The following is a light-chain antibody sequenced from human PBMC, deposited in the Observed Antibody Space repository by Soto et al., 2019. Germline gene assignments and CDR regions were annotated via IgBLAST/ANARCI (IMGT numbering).Light chain of an antibody. CDR1: SSNIGSHT. J-gene: IGLJ2*01. V-gene: IGLV1-44*01. CDR2: GQN. CDR3: AVWDDSLDGRV. Sequence: QSVLTQPPSASGTPGQRVTISCSGSSSNIGSHTVNWYQQLPGTAPKLLIYGQNQGPSGVPDRFSGSKSGTSASLAISGLQSEDEADYYCAVWDDSLDGRVFGGGTKLTVL.